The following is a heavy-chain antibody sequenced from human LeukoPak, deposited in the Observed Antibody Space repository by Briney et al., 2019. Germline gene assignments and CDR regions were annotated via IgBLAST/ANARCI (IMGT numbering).Heavy chain of an antibody. CDR1: GFTFSSYA. D-gene: IGHD3-9*01. CDR2: ISGSGGST. Sequence: PEGSLRLSCAASGFTFSSYAMSWVRQAPGKGLESVSAISGSGGSTYYADSVKGRFTISRDNSKNTLYLQMNSLRAEDTAVYYCAKGPHRINYDILTGQDYWGQGTLVTVSS. CDR3: AKGPHRINYDILTGQDY. J-gene: IGHJ4*02. V-gene: IGHV3-23*01.